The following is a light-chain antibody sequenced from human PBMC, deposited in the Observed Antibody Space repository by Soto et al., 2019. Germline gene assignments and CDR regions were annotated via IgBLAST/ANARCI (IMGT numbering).Light chain of an antibody. V-gene: IGKV1-39*01. CDR1: QGVNSY. J-gene: IGKJ4*01. Sequence: DIQMTQSPSSLSASVGDRVTITCRASQGVNSYLNWYQHKPGKAPELLVFAASNLQSGVPSRFSGSGSGTDFTLTISNLQREDFATYYCQQSYIAPLTFGGGTKVEIK. CDR3: QQSYIAPLT. CDR2: AAS.